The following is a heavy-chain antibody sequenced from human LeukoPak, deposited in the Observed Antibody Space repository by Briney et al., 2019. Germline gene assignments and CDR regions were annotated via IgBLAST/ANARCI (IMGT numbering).Heavy chain of an antibody. D-gene: IGHD1-1*01. Sequence: GGSLRLSCAASGFTFSRDSMNWVRQAPGKGLEWVSYINGGGDPILYADSVRGRFTISRDNSKNTLYLQMNSLRVEDAAVYYCARGGCEVLGYYYYGMDVWGQGTTVTVSS. CDR3: ARGGCEVLGYYYYGMDV. CDR2: INGGGDPI. V-gene: IGHV3-48*01. CDR1: GFTFSRDS. J-gene: IGHJ6*02.